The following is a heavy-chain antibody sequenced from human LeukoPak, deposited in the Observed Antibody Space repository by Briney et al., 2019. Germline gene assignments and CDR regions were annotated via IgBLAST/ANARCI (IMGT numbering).Heavy chain of an antibody. J-gene: IGHJ4*02. CDR2: TYYKSKWYN. CDR1: GDSVSSNSAS. CDR3: ARARDYGDISFDY. Sequence: SQTLSLTCAISGDSVSSNSASWNWIRQSPSRGLEWLGRTYYKSKWYNNYAVSVKSRVRINPDTSKNQSSLQLNSVPPEDTAVYFCARARDYGDISFDYWGQGTLVTVSS. V-gene: IGHV6-1*01. D-gene: IGHD4-17*01.